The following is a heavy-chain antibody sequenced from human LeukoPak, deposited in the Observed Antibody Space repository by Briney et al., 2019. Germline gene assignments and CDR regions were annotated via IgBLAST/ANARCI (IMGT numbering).Heavy chain of an antibody. Sequence: GGSLRLSCAASGFTFSSYDMSWVRQAPGKGLEWVSGISGSGGRTYYADSVKGRFTISRDNSKNTLYLQMNSLRAEDTAVYYCAKLVGATKPVPYYFDYWGQGTLVTVSS. V-gene: IGHV3-23*01. CDR2: ISGSGGRT. J-gene: IGHJ4*02. CDR3: AKLVGATKPVPYYFDY. D-gene: IGHD1-26*01. CDR1: GFTFSSYD.